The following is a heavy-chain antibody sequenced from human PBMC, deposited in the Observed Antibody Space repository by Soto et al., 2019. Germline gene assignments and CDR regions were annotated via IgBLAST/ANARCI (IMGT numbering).Heavy chain of an antibody. CDR3: ARSGPAAGY. Sequence: QVQLVQSGAEVKKPGASVKVSCKASGYSFTSYAISWVRHAPGQGLEWMGGISAYNGNTHYAQKLQGRVTMTTDNTTPTTYMELKSLIYDDTAVYYCARSGPAAGYWGQGTLVTVSS. V-gene: IGHV1-18*01. J-gene: IGHJ4*02. CDR2: ISAYNGNT. CDR1: GYSFTSYA. D-gene: IGHD3-10*01.